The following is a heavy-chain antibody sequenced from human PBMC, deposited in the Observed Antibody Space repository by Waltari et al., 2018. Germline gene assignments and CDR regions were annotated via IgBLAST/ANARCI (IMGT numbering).Heavy chain of an antibody. V-gene: IGHV4-59*01. D-gene: IGHD3-22*01. CDR1: GGSISSYY. CDR2: IYYSGRT. Sequence: QVQLQASGPGLVKPSETLSLTCTVSGGSISSYYWSWIRQHPGKGLEWIGYIYYSGRTNYNPSLKSRVTISVDTSKNQFSRKLSSVTAADTAVYYCARGGEAGYYDSSGPFDYWGQGTLVTVSS. J-gene: IGHJ4*02. CDR3: ARGGEAGYYDSSGPFDY.